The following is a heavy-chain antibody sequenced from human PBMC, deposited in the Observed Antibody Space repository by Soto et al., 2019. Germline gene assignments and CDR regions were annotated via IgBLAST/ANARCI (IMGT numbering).Heavy chain of an antibody. V-gene: IGHV4-59*08. J-gene: IGHJ5*02. D-gene: IGHD3-22*01. CDR3: ARQAGDYDSSGYYHP. CDR2: IYYSGST. CDR1: GGSISSYY. Sequence: TSETLSLTCTVSGGSISSYYWSWIRQPPGKGLEWIGYIYYSGSTNYNPSLKSRVTISVDTSKNQFSLKLSSVTAADTAVYYCARQAGDYDSSGYYHPWGQGTLVTVSS.